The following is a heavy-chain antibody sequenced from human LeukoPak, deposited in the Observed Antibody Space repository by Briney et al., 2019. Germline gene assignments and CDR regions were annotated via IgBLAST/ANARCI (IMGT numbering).Heavy chain of an antibody. CDR3: ARPQSITMVRGVIRATGMDV. CDR1: GGSFSGYY. V-gene: IGHV4-34*01. D-gene: IGHD3-10*01. J-gene: IGHJ6*04. Sequence: SETLSLTCAVYGGSFSGYYWSWIRQPPGKGLERIGEINHSGSTNYNPSLKSRVTISVDTSKNQFSLKLSSVTAADTAVYYCARPQSITMVRGVIRATGMDVWGKGTTVTISS. CDR2: INHSGST.